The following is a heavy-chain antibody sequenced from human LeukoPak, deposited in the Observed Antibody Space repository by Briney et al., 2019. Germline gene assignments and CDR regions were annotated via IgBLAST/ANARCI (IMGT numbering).Heavy chain of an antibody. CDR1: GFTFSSYS. V-gene: IGHV3-21*01. D-gene: IGHD3-3*01. Sequence: PGGSLRLSCAASGFTFSSYSMNWVRQAPGKGLEWVSSISSSSSYIYYADSVKGRFTISRDNAKNSLYLQMNSLRAEDTAVYYCARAYDFWSGYSDYYYMDVWGKGTTVTVSS. CDR3: ARAYDFWSGYSDYYYMDV. J-gene: IGHJ6*03. CDR2: ISSSSSYI.